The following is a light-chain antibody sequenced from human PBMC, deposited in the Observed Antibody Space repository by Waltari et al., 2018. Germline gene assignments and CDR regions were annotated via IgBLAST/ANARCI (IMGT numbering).Light chain of an antibody. CDR2: DVI. CDR1: SRVVVGDTL. V-gene: IGLV2-11*01. CDR3: CSYAGSYSWV. J-gene: IGLJ3*02. Sequence: QSALTQPRSVSGSPGQSVTLSCPGPSRVVVGDTLVSWYQQHPGKAPKLMIYDVIRWPSGVPDRFSGSKSGNTASLTISGLQAEDEADYYCCSYAGSYSWVFGGGTKLTVL.